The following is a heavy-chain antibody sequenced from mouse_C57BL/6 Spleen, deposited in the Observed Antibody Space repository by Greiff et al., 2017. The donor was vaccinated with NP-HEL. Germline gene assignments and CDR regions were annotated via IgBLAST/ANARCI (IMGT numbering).Heavy chain of an antibody. Sequence: QVQLKESGPELVKPGASVKISCKASGYAFSSSWMNWVKQRPGKGLEWIGRIYPGDGDTNYNGKFKGKATLTADKSSSTAYMQLSSLTSEDSAVYFCARAPKFPNYAMYYWGQGTSVTVSS. CDR1: GYAFSSSW. J-gene: IGHJ4*01. V-gene: IGHV1-82*01. CDR2: IYPGDGDT. CDR3: ARAPKFPNYAMYY.